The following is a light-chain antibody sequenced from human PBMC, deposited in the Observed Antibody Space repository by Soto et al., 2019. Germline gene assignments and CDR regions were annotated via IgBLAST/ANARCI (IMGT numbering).Light chain of an antibody. CDR2: DVS. V-gene: IGKV3-20*01. CDR1: QSVSSSY. CDR3: QQYGSSPT. J-gene: IGKJ1*01. Sequence: EIVLTQSPGTLSLSPGERATLSFRSSQSVSSSYLAWYQQKPGQAPRLLIYDVSSRATGIPDRFSGSGSGTDFTITISGLEPEDCAVYYCQQYGSSPTFGQGTKVVIK.